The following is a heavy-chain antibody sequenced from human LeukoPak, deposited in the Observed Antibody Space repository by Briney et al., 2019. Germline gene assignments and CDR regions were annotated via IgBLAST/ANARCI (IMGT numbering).Heavy chain of an antibody. V-gene: IGHV3-7*03. CDR1: GITFSRYW. Sequence: PGGSLGLSCVDSGITFSRYWMSWVRQAPGKGLEWVANIKQDGGEKYYVDSVKGRFTISRDNARNSLYLQMNSLRVEDTAVYYCARDGRPLDYWGQGTLVTVSS. CDR2: IKQDGGEK. CDR3: ARDGRPLDY. J-gene: IGHJ4*02.